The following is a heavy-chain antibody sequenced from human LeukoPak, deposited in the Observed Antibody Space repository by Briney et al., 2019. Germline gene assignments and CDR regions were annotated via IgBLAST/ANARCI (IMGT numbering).Heavy chain of an antibody. CDR3: VRDRHILRFLDGAFDV. V-gene: IGHV3-30*04. CDR1: GFTYNEHA. D-gene: IGHD3-3*01. J-gene: IGHJ3*01. Sequence: GGSLRLSCLGSGFTYNEHALHWVRQAPGKGLDWVAIISYDGSENDYADSVKGRFTISRDNSKNTIYLQMNSLTPDDTALYYFVRDRHILRFLDGAFDVWGQGTMVTVSS. CDR2: ISYDGSEN.